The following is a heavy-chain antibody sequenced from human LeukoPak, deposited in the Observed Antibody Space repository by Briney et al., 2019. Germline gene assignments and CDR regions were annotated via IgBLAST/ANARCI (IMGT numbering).Heavy chain of an antibody. CDR3: ARLRRRYSSSWYWFDP. Sequence: SETLSLTCAVSGGSISSSNWWSWVRQPPGKGLEWIGEIYHSGSTNYNPSLKSRVTISVDKSKNQFSLKLSSVTAADTAVYYCARLRRRYSSSWYWFDPWGQGTLVTVSS. CDR2: IYHSGST. J-gene: IGHJ5*02. D-gene: IGHD6-13*01. CDR1: GGSISSSNW. V-gene: IGHV4-4*02.